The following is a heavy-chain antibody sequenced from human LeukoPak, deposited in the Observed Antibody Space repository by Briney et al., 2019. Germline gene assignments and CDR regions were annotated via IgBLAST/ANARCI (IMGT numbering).Heavy chain of an antibody. J-gene: IGHJ4*02. CDR2: IRWNSGSI. Sequence: PGRSRRPSSAVDAFTFDDNAMHWDRQAHGNGIEWDSGIRWNSGSIGYADSVKGRFTISRDNAKNSLYLQMNSLRAEDTALYYCAKARIAVAALDYWGQGTLVTVSS. V-gene: IGHV3-9*01. CDR3: AKARIAVAALDY. D-gene: IGHD6-19*01. CDR1: AFTFDDNA.